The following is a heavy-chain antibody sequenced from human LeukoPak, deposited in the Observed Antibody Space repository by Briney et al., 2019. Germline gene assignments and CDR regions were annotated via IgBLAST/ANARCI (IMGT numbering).Heavy chain of an antibody. CDR3: AKDGLYSSSSNWYFDL. CDR1: GFTFTYYA. J-gene: IGHJ2*01. D-gene: IGHD6-13*01. Sequence: QPGRSLRLSCAASGFTFTYYAMHWVRQAPGKGLEWVSVVSNDGSNQDYTDSVKGRFTISRDNSKNTLYLQMNSLRPEDTAVYYCAKDGLYSSSSNWYFDLWGRGTVVTVSS. CDR2: VSNDGSNQ. V-gene: IGHV3-30-3*01.